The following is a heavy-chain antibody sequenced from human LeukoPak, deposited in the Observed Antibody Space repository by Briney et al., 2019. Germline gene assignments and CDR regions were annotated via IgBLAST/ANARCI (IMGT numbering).Heavy chain of an antibody. Sequence: SQTLSLTCAISGDSVSSNSAGWNWIRQSPSRGLEWLGRTCYRFKWYNDYAVSVKSRITINPDTSKNQFSLQLNSVTPEDTAVYYCARDKMEMATMAPHFDYWGQGTLVTVSS. CDR3: ARDKMEMATMAPHFDY. D-gene: IGHD5-24*01. V-gene: IGHV6-1*01. CDR2: TCYRFKWYN. J-gene: IGHJ4*02. CDR1: GDSVSSNSAG.